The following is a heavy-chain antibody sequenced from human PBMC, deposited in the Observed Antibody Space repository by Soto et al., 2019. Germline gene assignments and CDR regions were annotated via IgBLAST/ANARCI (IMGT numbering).Heavy chain of an antibody. Sequence: ASVKVSCKASGYTFTSYGISWVRQAPGQGLEWMGWISAYNGNTNYAQKLQGRVTMTTDTSTSTAYMELRSLRSDDTAVYYCARRFGDYYDSSGYYPGFDYWGQGTLVTVSS. CDR1: GYTFTSYG. CDR2: ISAYNGNT. CDR3: ARRFGDYYDSSGYYPGFDY. V-gene: IGHV1-18*01. J-gene: IGHJ4*02. D-gene: IGHD3-22*01.